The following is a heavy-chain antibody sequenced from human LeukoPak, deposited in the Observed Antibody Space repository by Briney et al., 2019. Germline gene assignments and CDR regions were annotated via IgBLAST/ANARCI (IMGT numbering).Heavy chain of an antibody. Sequence: PSETLSLTCTVSGGSISGSSHYWAWIRQPPGKGLEWIGHFYYGGSTNYNPSLKSRVTISVDTSKNQFSLKLSSVTAADTAVYYCARADIVVVPAADYWGQGTLVTVSS. CDR3: ARADIVVVPAADY. CDR2: FYYGGST. CDR1: GGSISGSSHY. D-gene: IGHD2-2*01. V-gene: IGHV4-39*07. J-gene: IGHJ4*02.